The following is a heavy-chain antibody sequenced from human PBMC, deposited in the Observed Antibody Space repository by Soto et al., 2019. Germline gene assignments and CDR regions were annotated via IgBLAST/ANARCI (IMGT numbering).Heavy chain of an antibody. Sequence: EVQLVESGGGLVQPGESLRLSCAVSGFTFGNHWMTWVRQAPGKGLEFLANISPDGSEKYYVDSVKGRFTISRDNTENLLYLQMNSLRDEDTAVYSCATDLNWENFWGQGTLVTVSS. CDR2: ISPDGSEK. D-gene: IGHD1-26*01. CDR3: ATDLNWENF. CDR1: GFTFGNHW. J-gene: IGHJ4*02. V-gene: IGHV3-7*01.